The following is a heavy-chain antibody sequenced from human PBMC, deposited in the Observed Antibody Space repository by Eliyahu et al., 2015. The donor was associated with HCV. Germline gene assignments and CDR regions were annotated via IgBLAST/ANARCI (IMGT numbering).Heavy chain of an antibody. CDR3: ASRWNYYQDY. Sequence: QLQLHESGPGRVKPSQTLSLTCSVSGGSVRSGGYYWIWIFQHPGKGLEWIGTVYSSGSTYYNPSLEGRLSISLDTSKNQFSLTVNSVTAADTAVYYCASRWNYYQDYWGQGTLVTVAS. CDR1: GGSVRSGGYY. CDR2: VYSSGST. J-gene: IGHJ4*02. V-gene: IGHV4-31*02. D-gene: IGHD3-10*01.